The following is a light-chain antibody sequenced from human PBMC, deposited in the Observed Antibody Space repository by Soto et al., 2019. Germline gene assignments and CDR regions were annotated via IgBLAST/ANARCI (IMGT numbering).Light chain of an antibody. CDR1: ISDVGSSNL. V-gene: IGLV2-23*01. J-gene: IGLJ1*01. CDR2: EGN. Sequence: HSALTQPASVSGSPGQSITISCAGSISDVGSSNLVSWYQQHPRKVPKLIIYEGNRRPSGVSSRFSGSNSGKTASLTISGLQAEDEADYYCCSYVGARRYVFVIATKLTVL. CDR3: CSYVGARRYV.